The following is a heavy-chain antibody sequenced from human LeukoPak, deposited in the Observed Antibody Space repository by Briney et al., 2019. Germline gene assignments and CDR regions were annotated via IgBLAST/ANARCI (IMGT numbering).Heavy chain of an antibody. D-gene: IGHD6-25*01. Sequence: ASVKVSCKASGYTFTSYDINWVRQATGQGLEWMGWMNPKSGNTGCAQKFQGRVTMTRDTSISTAYMELSSLRSEDTAVYYCASSETASGWFDPWGQGTLVTVSS. CDR3: ASSETASGWFDP. V-gene: IGHV1-8*01. CDR1: GYTFTSYD. J-gene: IGHJ5*02. CDR2: MNPKSGNT.